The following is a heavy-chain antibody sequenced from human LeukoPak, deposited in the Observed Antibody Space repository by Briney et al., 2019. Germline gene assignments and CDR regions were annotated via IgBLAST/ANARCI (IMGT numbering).Heavy chain of an antibody. V-gene: IGHV4-34*01. Sequence: PSETLSLTCAVYGGSFSGYYWSWIRQPPGKGLEWIGEINHSGSTNYNPPLKSRVTISVDTSKNQFSLKLSSVTAADTAVYYCARRGIQLRLWGQGTLVTVSS. CDR1: GGSFSGYY. D-gene: IGHD5-18*01. CDR3: ARRGIQLRL. J-gene: IGHJ4*02. CDR2: INHSGST.